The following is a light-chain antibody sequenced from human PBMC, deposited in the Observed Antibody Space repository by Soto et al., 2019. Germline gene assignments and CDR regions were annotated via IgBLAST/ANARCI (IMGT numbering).Light chain of an antibody. V-gene: IGKV1-39*01. J-gene: IGKJ1*01. Sequence: DIQMTQSPSSLSASVGDRVTITCRTSQSINTYLNWYQQKPGKAPKLLIYGASSLQSGVPLRFSGSGSGTDITLTITTLQPEDFATYYCQESYSFLWGTCCQGTKVEIK. CDR3: QESYSFLWGT. CDR1: QSINTY. CDR2: GAS.